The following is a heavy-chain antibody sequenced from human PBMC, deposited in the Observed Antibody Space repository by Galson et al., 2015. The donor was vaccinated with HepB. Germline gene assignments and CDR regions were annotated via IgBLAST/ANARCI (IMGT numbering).Heavy chain of an antibody. CDR3: ARITLGGAEDAFDI. CDR2: IDWDDDK. V-gene: IGHV2-70*04. CDR1: GFSLSTSGMR. J-gene: IGHJ3*02. Sequence: PALVKPTQTLTLTCTFSGFSLSTSGMRVSWIRQPPGKALEWLARIDWDDDKFYSTSLKTRLTISKDTSKNQVVLTMTNMDPVDTATYYCARITLGGAEDAFDIWGQGTMVTVSS.